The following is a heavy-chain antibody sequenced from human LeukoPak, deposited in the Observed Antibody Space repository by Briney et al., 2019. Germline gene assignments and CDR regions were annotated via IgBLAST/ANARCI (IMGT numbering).Heavy chain of an antibody. CDR1: GFTFSSYG. Sequence: GGSLRLSCAASGFTFSSYGMNWVRRAPGKGLEWLSYLSNTGNIHYAQSVKGRFTISRDNAKSSLYLQMDGLRADDTAVYYCARRGDSPMIGDHWGQGILVTVAS. CDR3: ARRGDSPMIGDH. D-gene: IGHD3-10*02. J-gene: IGHJ4*02. CDR2: LSNTGNI. V-gene: IGHV3-48*01.